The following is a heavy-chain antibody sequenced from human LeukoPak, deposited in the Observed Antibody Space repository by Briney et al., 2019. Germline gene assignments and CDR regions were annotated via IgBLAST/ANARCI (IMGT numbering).Heavy chain of an antibody. V-gene: IGHV3-23*01. CDR1: GFTFSNYA. CDR3: AKAYCGGDCYSGVDFFDY. D-gene: IGHD2-21*02. CDR2: ISGSGGST. J-gene: IGHJ4*02. Sequence: PGGSLRLSCAASGFTFSNYAMNWVRQAPGKGLDWVSAISGSGGSTDYANSVKGRFTISRDNSKNVLYLQMNSLRAEDTAVYYCAKAYCGGDCYSGVDFFDYWGQGTLVTVSS.